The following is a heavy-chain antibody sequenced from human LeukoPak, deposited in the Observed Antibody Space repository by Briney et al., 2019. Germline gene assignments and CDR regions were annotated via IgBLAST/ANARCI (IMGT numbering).Heavy chain of an antibody. V-gene: IGHV3-23*01. CDR1: GFTFSTYA. CDR2: ISVSGGTT. Sequence: ETLSLSCEASGFTFSTYAMSWVRQAPGKGLEWVSGISVSGGTTYYADSVKGRFTLSRDNSKNTLYLQMNSLRVEDTAVYYCARQLGYCSGDSCYFDFWGQGTLVTVSS. J-gene: IGHJ4*02. D-gene: IGHD2-15*01. CDR3: ARQLGYCSGDSCYFDF.